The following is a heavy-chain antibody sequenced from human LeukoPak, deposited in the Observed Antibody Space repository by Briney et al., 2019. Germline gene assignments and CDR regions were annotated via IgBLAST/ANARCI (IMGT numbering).Heavy chain of an antibody. D-gene: IGHD3-10*01. CDR1: GGSISSGDYS. J-gene: IGHJ5*02. CDR2: IYYSGST. Sequence: SETLSLTCAVSGGSISSGDYSWSWIRQPPGKGLEWIGNIYYSGSTYYNPSLKSRVNISVDTSKNQFSLKHTSVTAADTAVYYCARSQFYGSGSYQGRWFDPWGQGTLVTVSS. V-gene: IGHV4-30-4*07. CDR3: ARSQFYGSGSYQGRWFDP.